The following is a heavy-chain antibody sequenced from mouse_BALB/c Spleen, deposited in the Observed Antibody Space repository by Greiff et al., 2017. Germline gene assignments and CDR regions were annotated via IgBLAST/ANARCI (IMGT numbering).Heavy chain of an antibody. CDR2: ISNLAYSI. V-gene: IGHV5-15*02. CDR1: GFTFSDYG. CDR3: ARDDGFYAMDY. D-gene: IGHD2-3*01. J-gene: IGHJ4*01. Sequence: EVKLVESGGGLVQPGGSLKLSCAASGFTFSDYGMAWVRQAPGKGPEWVAFISNLAYSIYYADTVTGRFTISRENAKNTLYLEMSSLRSEDTAMYYCARDDGFYAMDYWGQGTSVTVSS.